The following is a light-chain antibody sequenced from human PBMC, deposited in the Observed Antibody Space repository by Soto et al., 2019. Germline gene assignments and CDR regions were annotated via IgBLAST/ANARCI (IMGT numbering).Light chain of an antibody. CDR2: DTS. CDR3: FLSYSGAHVV. V-gene: IGLV7-46*01. Sequence: QAVVTQEPSLTVSPGGTVTLTCGSSTGAVTSGHYPYWFQQKPGQAPRTLIYDTSNKHSWTPARFSGSVLGGKAALTLSGAQPEDEAEYYCFLSYSGAHVVFGGGTKLTVL. J-gene: IGLJ2*01. CDR1: TGAVTSGHY.